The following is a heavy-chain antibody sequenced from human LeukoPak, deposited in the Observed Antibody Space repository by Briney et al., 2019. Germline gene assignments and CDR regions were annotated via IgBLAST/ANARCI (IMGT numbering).Heavy chain of an antibody. CDR2: IYSGGTT. CDR3: VKDRDLDY. J-gene: IGHJ4*02. Sequence: PGGSLRLSCAGSGFIVSDNYMSWVRQAPGKGLEWVSVIYSGGTTYYADSVKGRFTVSRHDSKNTLYLQMNSLRTEDTPVYYCVKDRDLDYWGQGTLVTVSS. V-gene: IGHV3-53*04. CDR1: GFIVSDNY.